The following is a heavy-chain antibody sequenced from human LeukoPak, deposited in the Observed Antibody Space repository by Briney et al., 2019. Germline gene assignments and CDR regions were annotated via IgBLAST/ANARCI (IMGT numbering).Heavy chain of an antibody. Sequence: GGSLRLSCAASGFTFSSYEMNWVRQAPGKGVEWVSYISGSRKTIFYADFVKGRFTISRANAKNSLYLQMNSLSAEDTAIYYCARDSSGWYAKVDYWGQGTLVTVSS. CDR1: GFTFSSYE. V-gene: IGHV3-48*03. CDR3: ARDSSGWYAKVDY. D-gene: IGHD6-19*01. CDR2: ISGSRKTI. J-gene: IGHJ4*02.